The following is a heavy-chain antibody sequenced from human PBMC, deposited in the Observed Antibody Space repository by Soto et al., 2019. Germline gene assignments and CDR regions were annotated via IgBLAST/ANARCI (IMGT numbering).Heavy chain of an antibody. J-gene: IGHJ4*02. CDR2: ISYDGSNK. CDR1: GFTFSSYG. Sequence: GSLRLSCAASGFTFSSYGMHWVRQAPGKGLEWVAVISYDGSNKYYADSVKGRFTIPRDNSKNTLYLQMNSLRAEDTAVYYCAKDIWFGELSDTYFDYWGQGTLVTVSS. V-gene: IGHV3-30*18. D-gene: IGHD3-10*01. CDR3: AKDIWFGELSDTYFDY.